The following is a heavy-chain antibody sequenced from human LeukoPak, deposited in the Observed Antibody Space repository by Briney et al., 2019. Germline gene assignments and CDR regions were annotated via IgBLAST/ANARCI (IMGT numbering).Heavy chain of an antibody. J-gene: IGHJ4*02. D-gene: IGHD2-21*02. CDR2: INPNSGDT. CDR1: GYTFTGYY. V-gene: IGHV1-2*02. Sequence: ASVKVSCKASGYTFTGYYMHWVRQAPGQGLEGMGWINPNSGDTNYAQKFQGRVTMTRDTSISTAYMELSRLRYDDTAVYFCARVPRRYCGGDCYSDYWGQGTLVTVSS. CDR3: ARVPRRYCGGDCYSDY.